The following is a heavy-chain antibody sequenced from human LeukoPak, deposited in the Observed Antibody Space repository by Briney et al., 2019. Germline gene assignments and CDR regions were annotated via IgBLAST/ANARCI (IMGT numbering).Heavy chain of an antibody. Sequence: PSEALSLTCTVSGGSINSYYWSWIRQPPGKGLECIGYIHYTGSTNYNPSLKSRVTISVDTSKNQFSLKLSSVTAADTAIYYCARGGYYGSGNDFRFDPWGQGTLVTVSS. CDR2: IHYTGST. CDR3: ARGGYYGSGNDFRFDP. D-gene: IGHD3-10*01. J-gene: IGHJ5*02. V-gene: IGHV4-59*01. CDR1: GGSINSYY.